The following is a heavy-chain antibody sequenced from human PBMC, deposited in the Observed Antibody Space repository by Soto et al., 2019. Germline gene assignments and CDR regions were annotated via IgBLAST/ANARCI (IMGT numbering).Heavy chain of an antibody. D-gene: IGHD1-26*01. CDR1: GGTLSVSY. CDR3: ARGPGRYYFDY. J-gene: IGHJ4*02. CDR2: INHSGST. V-gene: IGHV4-34*01. Sequence: PSETLSLTCDAYGGTLSVSYCRWIRQPPGKGLEWIGEINHSGSTNYNPSLKSRVTISVDTSKNQFSLKLSSVTAADTAVSSCARGPGRYYFDYWGQGTLVTVSS.